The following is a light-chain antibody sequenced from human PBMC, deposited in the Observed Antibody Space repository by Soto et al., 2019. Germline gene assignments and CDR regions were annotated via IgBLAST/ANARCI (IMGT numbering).Light chain of an antibody. CDR2: GAS. J-gene: IGKJ1*01. Sequence: EIVLTQSPGTLSLSPGERATLSCRASQSVSSSYLAWYQQKPGQAPRLLIYGASSRATGIPDRFSGSGSGTDPALTISRPEPEDFAVYYCQQYGSSGTFGQGTKVDI. V-gene: IGKV3-20*01. CDR1: QSVSSSY. CDR3: QQYGSSGT.